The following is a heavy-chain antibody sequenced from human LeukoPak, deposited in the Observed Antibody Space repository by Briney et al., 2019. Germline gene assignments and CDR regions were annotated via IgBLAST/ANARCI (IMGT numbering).Heavy chain of an antibody. Sequence: SEILSLTCTVSGGSISSSSYYWGWIRQPPGKGLEWIGSIYYSGSTYYNPSLKGRVTISVDTSKNQFSLKLSSVTAADTAVYYCARDHPSDYYDSSGYGDYWGQGTLVTVSS. V-gene: IGHV4-39*07. CDR1: GGSISSSSYY. CDR2: IYYSGST. J-gene: IGHJ4*02. D-gene: IGHD3-22*01. CDR3: ARDHPSDYYDSSGYGDY.